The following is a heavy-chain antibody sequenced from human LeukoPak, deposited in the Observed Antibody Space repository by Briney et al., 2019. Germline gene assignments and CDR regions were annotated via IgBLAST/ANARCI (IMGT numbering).Heavy chain of an antibody. D-gene: IGHD5-24*01. CDR1: GYTFTSYG. Sequence: VASVKVSCKASGYTFTSYGISWVRQAPGQGLEWMGWISAYNGNTNYAQKLQGRVTMSTDTTTSTGYMKLRSLRSDDTAVYYCARGLQETLAWLKALSAFDIWGQGTMVTVSS. CDR2: ISAYNGNT. V-gene: IGHV1-18*01. CDR3: ARGLQETLAWLKALSAFDI. J-gene: IGHJ3*02.